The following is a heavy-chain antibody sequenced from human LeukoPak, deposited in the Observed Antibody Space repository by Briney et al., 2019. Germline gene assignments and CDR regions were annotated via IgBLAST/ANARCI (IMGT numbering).Heavy chain of an antibody. CDR3: ARAPYYDSSPPI. Sequence: SETLSLTCAVYGGSFSGYYWSWIRQPPGKGPEWIGEINHSGSTNYNPSLKSRVTISVDTSKNQFSLKLSSVTAADTAVYYCARAPYYDSSPPIWGQGTMVTVSS. J-gene: IGHJ3*02. V-gene: IGHV4-34*01. CDR1: GGSFSGYY. CDR2: INHSGST. D-gene: IGHD3-22*01.